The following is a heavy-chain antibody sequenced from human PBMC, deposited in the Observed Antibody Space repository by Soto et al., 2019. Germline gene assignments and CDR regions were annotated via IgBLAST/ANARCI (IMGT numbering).Heavy chain of an antibody. J-gene: IGHJ4*02. V-gene: IGHV1-18*04. CDR2: ISANKDLT. D-gene: IGHD2-15*01. CDR3: ARDRCSGGSCYFDY. Sequence: ASVKVSCKASGYTFTSNGISWVRQAPGQGLEWLGWISANKDLTKYAEKVQGRVTMTTDTSTSTAYIELSSLRSEDKAVYYCARDRCSGGSCYFDYWGQGTLVTVSS. CDR1: GYTFTSNG.